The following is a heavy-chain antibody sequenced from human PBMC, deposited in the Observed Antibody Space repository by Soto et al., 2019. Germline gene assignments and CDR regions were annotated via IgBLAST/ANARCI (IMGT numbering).Heavy chain of an antibody. CDR1: GGKYGTYS. Sequence: GASVKVSCKGSGGKYGTYSIKWVRQAPGQGLEWMGAIIPILSTTNYAERFQGRVTSTADESTGKVYLELTSLKFEDTAGYYGASRASSVTCYGPCRQGP. D-gene: IGHD2-15*01. CDR3: ASRASSVTCYGP. CDR2: IIPILSTT. J-gene: IGHJ5*02. V-gene: IGHV1-69*13.